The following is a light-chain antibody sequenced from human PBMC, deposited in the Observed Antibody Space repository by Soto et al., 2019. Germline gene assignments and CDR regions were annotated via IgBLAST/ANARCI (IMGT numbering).Light chain of an antibody. Sequence: EVLMTQSPATLSVSPGERATLSCRASQSVSRKLAWYQQTRGQAPRLLIYDASNRATGIPARFSGSGSGTDFTLTISSLEPEDFAVYYCQQRKNWQVTFGQGTRLEIK. CDR3: QQRKNWQVT. J-gene: IGKJ5*01. CDR2: DAS. V-gene: IGKV3-11*01. CDR1: QSVSRK.